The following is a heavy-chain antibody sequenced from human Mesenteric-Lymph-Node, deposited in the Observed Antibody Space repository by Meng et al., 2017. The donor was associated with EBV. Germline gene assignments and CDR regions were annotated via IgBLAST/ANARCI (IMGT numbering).Heavy chain of an antibody. Sequence: VQPRESGPGPAKASGTLSLTCTVSGGSSSSNNWWSWVRQPPGKGLEWIGEIYHSGTTNYNPSLKSRATMSVDKSKNHFSLKLSSVTAADTAVYHCAREARYHDSSGGGYYFDYWGQGTLVTVSS. V-gene: IGHV4-4*02. CDR1: GGSSSSNNW. D-gene: IGHD3-22*01. J-gene: IGHJ4*02. CDR3: AREARYHDSSGGGYYFDY. CDR2: IYHSGTT.